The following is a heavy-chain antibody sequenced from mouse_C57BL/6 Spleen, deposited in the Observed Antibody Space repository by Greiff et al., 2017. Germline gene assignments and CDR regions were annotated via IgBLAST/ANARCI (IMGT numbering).Heavy chain of an antibody. D-gene: IGHD2-4*01. J-gene: IGHJ3*01. CDR1: GYSITSGYY. CDR2: ISYDGSN. V-gene: IGHV3-6*01. Sequence: VQLKESGPGLVKPSQSLSLTCSVTGYSITSGYYWNWIRQFPGNKLEWMGYISYDGSNNYNPSLKNRISITRDTSKNQFFLKLNSVTTEDTATYYCARAQYDYDQAWFAYWGQGTLVTVSA. CDR3: ARAQYDYDQAWFAY.